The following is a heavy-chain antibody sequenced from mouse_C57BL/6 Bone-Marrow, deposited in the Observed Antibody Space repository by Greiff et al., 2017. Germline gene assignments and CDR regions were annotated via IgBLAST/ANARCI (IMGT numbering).Heavy chain of an antibody. V-gene: IGHV1-18*01. CDR1: GYTFTDYN. Sequence: EVKLMESGPELVKPGASVKIPCKASGYTFTDYNMDWVKQSHGKSLEWIGDINPNNGGTSYNQKFKGKATLTVDKSSSTAYMELRSLTSEDTAFYYCAREGIYYGNSYWYFDVWGTGTTVTVSS. CDR2: INPNNGGT. CDR3: AREGIYYGNSYWYFDV. D-gene: IGHD2-1*01. J-gene: IGHJ1*03.